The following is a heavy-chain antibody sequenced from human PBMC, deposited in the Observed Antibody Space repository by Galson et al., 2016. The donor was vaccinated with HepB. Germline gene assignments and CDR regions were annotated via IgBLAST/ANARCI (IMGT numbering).Heavy chain of an antibody. J-gene: IGHJ4*01. CDR2: ISSTRTIT. D-gene: IGHD2/OR15-2a*01. CDR3: ARKSPFGPFDY. V-gene: IGHV3-48*02. Sequence: SLRLSCAGSGFTFDEYGMTWVRQAPGKGLEWISYISSTRTITYYADSVKGRFTISRDNAKNSLYLQMDSLRDDDTAVYYCARKSPFGPFDYWGHGALVSVSS. CDR1: GFTFDEYG.